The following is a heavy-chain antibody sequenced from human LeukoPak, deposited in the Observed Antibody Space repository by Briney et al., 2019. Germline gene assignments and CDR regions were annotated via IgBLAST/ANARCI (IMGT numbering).Heavy chain of an antibody. J-gene: IGHJ4*02. CDR2: ISGSGGST. CDR1: GFTFSSYA. Sequence: PGGSLRLSCAASGFTFSSYAMSWVRQAPGKGLEWVSAISGSGGSTYYADSVKGRFTISRDNSKNTLYLQMNSLRAEDTVVYYCAKDWYQLLTSLDYWGQGTLVTVSS. D-gene: IGHD2-2*01. CDR3: AKDWYQLLTSLDY. V-gene: IGHV3-23*01.